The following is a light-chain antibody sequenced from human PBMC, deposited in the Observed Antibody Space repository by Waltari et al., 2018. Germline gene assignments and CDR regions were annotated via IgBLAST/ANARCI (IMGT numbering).Light chain of an antibody. CDR2: CAS. J-gene: IGKJ1*01. CDR1: QSVSRF. Sequence: EIVLTQSPGTLSLSPGARATLPCRASQSVSRFLAWYQQKPGQAPRLLISCASSRATGIPDRFSGSGSGTDFSLTISRLEPEDFAVYYCQKYDRLPATFGQGTKVEIK. V-gene: IGKV3-20*01. CDR3: QKYDRLPAT.